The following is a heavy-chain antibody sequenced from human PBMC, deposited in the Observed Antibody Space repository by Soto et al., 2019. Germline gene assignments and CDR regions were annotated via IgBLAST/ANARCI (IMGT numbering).Heavy chain of an antibody. CDR1: GYTFTSYG. Sequence: GASVKVSCKASGYTFTSYGISWVRQAPGQGLEWMGWISAYNGNTNYAQKLQGRVTMTTDTSASTAYMELRSLRSDDTAVCYCARDRKYSGYDALDYWGQRTLVTVSS. J-gene: IGHJ4*02. V-gene: IGHV1-18*01. CDR2: ISAYNGNT. CDR3: ARDRKYSGYDALDY. D-gene: IGHD5-12*01.